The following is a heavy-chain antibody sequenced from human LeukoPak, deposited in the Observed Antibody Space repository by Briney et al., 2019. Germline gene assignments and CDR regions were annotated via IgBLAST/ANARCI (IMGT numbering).Heavy chain of an antibody. CDR3: ARDSVPNYDFWSGYVDYYFDY. CDR1: GGSISSGSYY. J-gene: IGHJ4*02. D-gene: IGHD3-3*01. CDR2: IYTSGST. Sequence: SETLSLTCTVYGGSISSGSYYWSWIRQPAGKGLEWIGRIYTSGSTNYNPSLKSRVTISVDTSKNQFSLKLSSVTAADTAVYYCARDSVPNYDFWSGYVDYYFDYWGQGTLVTVSS. V-gene: IGHV4-61*02.